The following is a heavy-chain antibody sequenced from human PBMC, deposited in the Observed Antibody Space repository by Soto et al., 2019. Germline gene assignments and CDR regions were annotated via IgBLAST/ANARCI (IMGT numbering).Heavy chain of an antibody. V-gene: IGHV4-30-4*01. Sequence: SETLSLTCTVFGGSVSIGDYLWSWIRQRPGKGLEWIGYIHDSGNTYYNPSLKSRVTISLDTSKNQFSLKVTSMTAADTAVYFCARACGGDSGDYASLFDRWGQGNLVTVSS. CDR1: GGSVSIGDYL. D-gene: IGHD4-17*01. CDR3: ARACGGDSGDYASLFDR. J-gene: IGHJ5*02. CDR2: IHDSGNT.